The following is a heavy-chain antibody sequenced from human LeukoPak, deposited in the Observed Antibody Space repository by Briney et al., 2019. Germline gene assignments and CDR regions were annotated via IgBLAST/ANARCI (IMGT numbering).Heavy chain of an antibody. D-gene: IGHD3-22*01. CDR1: GYTFTSYG. V-gene: IGHV1-18*01. J-gene: IGHJ3*02. Sequence: SVKVSCKASGYTFTSYGISWVRQAPGQGLEWMGWISAYNGNTNYAQKLQGRVTMTADTSTSTAYMELRSLRSDDTAVYYCARYYDSSGYPRNGAFDIWGQGTMVTGSS. CDR2: ISAYNGNT. CDR3: ARYYDSSGYPRNGAFDI.